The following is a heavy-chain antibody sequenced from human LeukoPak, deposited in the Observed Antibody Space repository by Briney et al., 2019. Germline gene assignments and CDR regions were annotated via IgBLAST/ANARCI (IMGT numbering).Heavy chain of an antibody. Sequence: SETLSLTCTVSGDSISSSKWWSWVRQPPGKGLEWIGEINHSGTTNYNPSLKNRVTMSVDKSENQFSLKLTSVTGADTAVYYWARFAYGNFLFDYWAKEPWSPSPQ. J-gene: IGHJ4*01. CDR3: ARFAYGNFLFDY. CDR1: GDSISSSKW. CDR2: INHSGTT. D-gene: IGHD4-11*01. V-gene: IGHV4-4*02.